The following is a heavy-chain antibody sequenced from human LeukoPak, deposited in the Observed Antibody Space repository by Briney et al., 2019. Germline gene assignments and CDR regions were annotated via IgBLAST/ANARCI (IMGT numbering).Heavy chain of an antibody. CDR2: IRYSGST. J-gene: IGHJ5*02. V-gene: IGHV4-59*04. CDR1: GGSTSSDF. D-gene: IGHD5/OR15-5a*01. CDR3: ATSDTVSTYNWFDP. Sequence: SETLSLTCTVSGGSTSSDFWNWIRRPPGKGLEWIGSIRYSGSTYYNPSLKSRVTISVDTSKNQFSLNLSSLTAADTAVYYCATSDTVSTYNWFDPWGQGTLVTVS.